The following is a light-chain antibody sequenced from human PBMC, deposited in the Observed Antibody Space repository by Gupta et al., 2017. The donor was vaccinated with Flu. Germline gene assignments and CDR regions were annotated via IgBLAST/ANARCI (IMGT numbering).Light chain of an antibody. Sequence: GKRATLCCRASQSVSSDLDWYQQKSGQAARILRFDAYKRATGIPARFSGSGSGTDFTLTIISLGPEDFAVYYCQHRRNWPWTLGQGTKVETK. CDR3: QHRRNWPWT. J-gene: IGKJ1*01. CDR1: QSVSSD. CDR2: DAY. V-gene: IGKV3-11*01.